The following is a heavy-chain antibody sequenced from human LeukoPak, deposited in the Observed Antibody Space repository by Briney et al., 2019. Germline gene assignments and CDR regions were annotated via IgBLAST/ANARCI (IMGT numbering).Heavy chain of an antibody. V-gene: IGHV3-48*03. CDR2: ISSSGSTI. CDR3: ARSKGSAVAGFDY. J-gene: IGHJ4*02. Sequence: GGSLRLSCAASGFTFSSYEMNRVRQAPGKGLEWVSYISSSGSTIYYADSVKGRFTISRDNAKNSLYLQMNSLRAEDTAVYYCARSKGSAVAGFDYWGQGTLVTVSS. D-gene: IGHD6-19*01. CDR1: GFTFSSYE.